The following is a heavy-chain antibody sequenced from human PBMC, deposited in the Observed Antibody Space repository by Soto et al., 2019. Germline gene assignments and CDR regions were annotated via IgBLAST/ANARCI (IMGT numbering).Heavy chain of an antibody. J-gene: IGHJ4*02. CDR3: ASSVTVPAAIGY. V-gene: IGHV1-3*01. CDR1: GYTFTSYA. CDR2: INAGKGNT. Sequence: QVQLVQSGAEVKKPGASVKVSCKASGYTFTSYAMHWVRQAPGQRLEWMGWINAGKGNTKYSQKFQGRVTITRDTSASTAYMELSSLRSEDTAVYYCASSVTVPAAIGYWGQGTLVTVSS. D-gene: IGHD2-2*02.